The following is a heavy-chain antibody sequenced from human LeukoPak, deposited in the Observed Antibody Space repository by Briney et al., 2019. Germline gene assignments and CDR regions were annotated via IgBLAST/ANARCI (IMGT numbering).Heavy chain of an antibody. Sequence: SETLSLTCAVYGGSFSGYYWSWIRQPPGKGLEWIGEINNSGSTYYNPSLKSRVTISVDTPKNQFSLKLSSVTAADTAVYYCASGPLDYDEDSSGYFDYWGQGTLVTVSS. CDR3: ASGPLDYDEDSSGYFDY. D-gene: IGHD3-22*01. CDR2: INNSGST. CDR1: GGSFSGYY. V-gene: IGHV4-34*09. J-gene: IGHJ4*02.